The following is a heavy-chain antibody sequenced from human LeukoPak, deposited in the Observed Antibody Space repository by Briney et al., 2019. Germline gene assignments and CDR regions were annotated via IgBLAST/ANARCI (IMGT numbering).Heavy chain of an antibody. CDR3: GRGATGY. CDR2: INHSGST. Sequence: SETLSLTCAVYGGSFSGYYWSWIRQPPGKGLEWIGEINHSGSTNYNPSLKSRVTISVDTSKNQFPLKLSSVTAADTAVYYCGRGATGYWGQGTLVTVSS. CDR1: GGSFSGYY. V-gene: IGHV4-34*01. J-gene: IGHJ4*02. D-gene: IGHD1-26*01.